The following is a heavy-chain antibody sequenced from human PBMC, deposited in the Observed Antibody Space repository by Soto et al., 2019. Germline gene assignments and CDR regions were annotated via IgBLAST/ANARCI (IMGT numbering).Heavy chain of an antibody. Sequence: EGSLRLSCAASGFSFSISPMHWVRQAPGKGPEWVALISYDGTNKFYADSVKGRFTISRDNSKSTLYLQVDSLRPEDAAVYYCARDPKTSGGQHWAFNHFDSCRQGTLVTVSS. CDR2: ISYDGTNK. V-gene: IGHV3-30-3*01. CDR1: GFSFSISP. J-gene: IGHJ5*01. CDR3: ARDPKTSGGQHWAFNHFDS. D-gene: IGHD7-27*01.